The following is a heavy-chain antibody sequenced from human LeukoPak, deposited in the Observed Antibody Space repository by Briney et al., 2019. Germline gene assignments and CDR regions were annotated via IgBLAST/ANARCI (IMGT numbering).Heavy chain of an antibody. J-gene: IGHJ4*02. CDR1: GYTFTGYY. D-gene: IGHD2-15*01. V-gene: IGHV1-2*04. Sequence: ASVTVSCKASGYTFTGYYMHWVRQAPGQGLEWMGWINPNSGGTNYAQKFQGWVTMTRDTSISTAYMELSRLRSDDTAVYYCAREALYCSGGSCYPDYWGQGTLVTVSS. CDR2: INPNSGGT. CDR3: AREALYCSGGSCYPDY.